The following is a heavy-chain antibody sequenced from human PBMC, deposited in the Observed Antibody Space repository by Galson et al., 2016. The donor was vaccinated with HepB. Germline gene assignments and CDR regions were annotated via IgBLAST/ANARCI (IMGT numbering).Heavy chain of an antibody. CDR3: VKDRVRDGHPNFDY. CDR2: VSAGGTTK. J-gene: IGHJ4*02. CDR1: GFTFGGYG. D-gene: IGHD5-24*01. V-gene: IGHV3-30*18. Sequence: SLRLSCAASGFTFGGYGMHWVRQAPGKGLEWVAVVSAGGTTKYYGESVKGRFTISRDNSKNTLYLQMSSLRAEDTAVYYCVKDRVRDGHPNFDYWGQGTLVTVSS.